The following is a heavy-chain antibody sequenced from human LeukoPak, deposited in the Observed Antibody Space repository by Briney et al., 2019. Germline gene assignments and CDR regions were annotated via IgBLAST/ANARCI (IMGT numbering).Heavy chain of an antibody. CDR2: IYYSGST. J-gene: IGHJ4*02. D-gene: IGHD3-22*01. CDR3: ARLPSYYYDSSGYPLEDY. V-gene: IGHV4-39*01. CDR1: GGSISSSSYS. Sequence: SETLSLTCTVSGGSISSSSYSWGWIRQPPGQGLEWIGSIYYSGSTYYNPSLKSRVTISVDTSKNQFSLKLSSVTAADTAVYYCARLPSYYYDSSGYPLEDYWGQGTLVTVSS.